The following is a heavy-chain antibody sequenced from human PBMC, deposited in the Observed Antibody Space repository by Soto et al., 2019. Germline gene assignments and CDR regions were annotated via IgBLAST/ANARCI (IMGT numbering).Heavy chain of an antibody. CDR1: GGSFSGYY. Sequence: SETLSLTCAVYGGSFSGYYLSWIRQPPGKGLEWIGEINHSGSTNYNPSLKSRVTISVDTSKNQFSLKLSSVTAADTAVYYCAREARITIFGVASNWFDPWGQGTLVTVSS. CDR2: INHSGST. CDR3: AREARITIFGVASNWFDP. V-gene: IGHV4-34*01. D-gene: IGHD3-3*01. J-gene: IGHJ5*02.